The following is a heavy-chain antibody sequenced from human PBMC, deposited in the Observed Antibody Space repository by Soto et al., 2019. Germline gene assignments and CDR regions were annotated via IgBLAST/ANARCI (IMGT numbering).Heavy chain of an antibody. J-gene: IGHJ4*02. Sequence: VQLLESGGAFVQPGGSLRLSCAASGCSMNNYAVSWVRQAPGKGLEWVSTFSAGGRAYYADSVRGRFSVARDRSQNTVALQISVLRPEDSAVYYCAKESMPEHYGDTLFDYWGQGTRVTVSS. D-gene: IGHD4-17*01. CDR2: FSAGGRA. V-gene: IGHV3-23*01. CDR1: GCSMNNYA. CDR3: AKESMPEHYGDTLFDY.